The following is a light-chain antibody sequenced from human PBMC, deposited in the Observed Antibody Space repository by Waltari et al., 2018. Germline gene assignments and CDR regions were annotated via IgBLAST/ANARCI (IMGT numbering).Light chain of an antibody. CDR1: SGHSRSV. Sequence: QPVLTHSSSASASLGSSVNLTCPLSSGHSRSVIAWHQQQPGKAPRYLMKLEHDGSYNRGSGVPERFSVSSSGADRSLTISNLQSEEEADYYCETWDSNTRIFVGGTKLTV. CDR3: ETWDSNTRI. CDR2: LEHDGSY. V-gene: IGLV4-60*03. J-gene: IGLJ2*01.